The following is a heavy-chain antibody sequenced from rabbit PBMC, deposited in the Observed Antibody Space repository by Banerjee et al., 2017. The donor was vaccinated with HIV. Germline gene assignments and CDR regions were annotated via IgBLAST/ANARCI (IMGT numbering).Heavy chain of an antibody. J-gene: IGHJ6*01. CDR3: ARWDNGNVDGMDL. CDR2: IYAGSSGST. Sequence: QSLEESGGDLVKHGASLTLTCTASGIDFSSDCYMCWVRQAPGKGLEWIACIYAGSSGSTYYASWAKGRFTVSKTSSTTVTLQMTSLTVADTATYFCARWDNGNVDGMDLWGQGPLVTVS. CDR1: GIDFSSDCY. D-gene: IGHD6-1*01. V-gene: IGHV1S40*01.